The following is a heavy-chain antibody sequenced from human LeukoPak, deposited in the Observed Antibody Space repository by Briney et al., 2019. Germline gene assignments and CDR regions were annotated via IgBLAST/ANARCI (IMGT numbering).Heavy chain of an antibody. CDR3: ARVPPSAHQLLSSDY. CDR2: ISANNGET. D-gene: IGHD2-2*01. Sequence: ASVKVSCKASGYTFTNYGISWVRQAPGQGLEWMSLISANNGETRYAQNLQGRLTMTTDTSTSTAYMELRSLRPDDTAVYYCARVPPSAHQLLSSDYWGQGTQVTVSS. V-gene: IGHV1-18*04. CDR1: GYTFTNYG. J-gene: IGHJ4*02.